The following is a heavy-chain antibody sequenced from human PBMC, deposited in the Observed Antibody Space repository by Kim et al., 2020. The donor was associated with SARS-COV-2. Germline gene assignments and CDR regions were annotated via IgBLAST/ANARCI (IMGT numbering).Heavy chain of an antibody. D-gene: IGHD4-17*01. V-gene: IGHV1-46*01. CDR3: ARRGLRYYGMDV. Sequence: YAQKFQGRVTMTRDTSTSTVHMELSSLRSEDTAVYYCARRGLRYYGMDVWGQGTTVTVSS. J-gene: IGHJ6*02.